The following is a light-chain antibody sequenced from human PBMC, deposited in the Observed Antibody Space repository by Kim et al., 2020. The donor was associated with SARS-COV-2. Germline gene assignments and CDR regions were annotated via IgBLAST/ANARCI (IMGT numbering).Light chain of an antibody. J-gene: IGKJ3*01. CDR3: QQYNNWPFT. Sequence: EIVMTQSPATLSVSPGERATFSCRASQSVSSNLAWYQQKPGQAPSLLIYGASTRATGIPARFSGSGSGTEFTLTISSLQSEDFAVYYCQQYNNWPFTFGPGTKVDIK. CDR1: QSVSSN. CDR2: GAS. V-gene: IGKV3-15*01.